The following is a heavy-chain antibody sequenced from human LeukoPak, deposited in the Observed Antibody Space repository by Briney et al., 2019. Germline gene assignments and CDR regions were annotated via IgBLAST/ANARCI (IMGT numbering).Heavy chain of an antibody. CDR1: GFTFSTYS. CDR3: AKDKEWELLGSAFDL. D-gene: IGHD1-26*01. CDR2: ISYSGSVE. Sequence: GGSLRLSCAASGFTFSTYSMLWVRQAAGKGLEWVAVISYSGSVEDYAASVKGRFTISRDNSKNPLYLQMTSLRAEDTAVYYCAKDKEWELLGSAFDLWGQGTMVTVSS. J-gene: IGHJ3*01. V-gene: IGHV3-30*18.